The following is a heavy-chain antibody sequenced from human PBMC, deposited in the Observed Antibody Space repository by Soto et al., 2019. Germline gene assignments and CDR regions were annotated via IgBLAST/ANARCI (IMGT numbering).Heavy chain of an antibody. Sequence: QVQLVESGGGVVQPGRSLRLSCAASGFNFNNYGMHWVRQAPGKGLEWVAVIWNDGNGYYYANSVKGRFTISRDNSKNTLFLQMRSLRADDTAVYYCARRQISPPTRGAASARGGMDVWGQGTTVTVSS. V-gene: IGHV3-33*01. J-gene: IGHJ6*02. CDR3: ARRQISPPTRGAASARGGMDV. CDR2: IWNDGNGY. D-gene: IGHD6-13*01. CDR1: GFNFNNYG.